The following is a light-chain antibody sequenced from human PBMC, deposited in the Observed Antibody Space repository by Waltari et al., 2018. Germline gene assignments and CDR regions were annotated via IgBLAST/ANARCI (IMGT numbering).Light chain of an antibody. CDR3: AAWDDSLNGHVV. CDR2: SNN. V-gene: IGLV1-44*01. Sequence: QSVLTPPPSASGTPGQRFTIPCSGRSPNTGRNPVNLYQQLPGTAPKLLIYSNNQRPSGVPDRFSGSKSGTSASLAISGLQSEDEADYYCAAWDDSLNGHVVFGGGTKLTVL. J-gene: IGLJ2*01. CDR1: SPNTGRNP.